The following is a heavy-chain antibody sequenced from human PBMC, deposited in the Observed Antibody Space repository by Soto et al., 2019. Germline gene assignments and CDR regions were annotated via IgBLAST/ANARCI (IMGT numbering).Heavy chain of an antibody. J-gene: IGHJ6*02. CDR2: IDPSRGST. Sequence: QDQLVQSGAEVKKPGASVKVSCEASGYIFTNYWMSWVRLAPGQGLEWMGIIDPSRGSTTYAPKFQGRITMTRDTAAYTAYMELSSLRSEDTAVYYCAVCGGNMPPYPYTGLDVWGQGTTVIVSS. CDR1: GYIFTNYW. V-gene: IGHV1-46*01. D-gene: IGHD2-21*01. CDR3: AVCGGNMPPYPYTGLDV.